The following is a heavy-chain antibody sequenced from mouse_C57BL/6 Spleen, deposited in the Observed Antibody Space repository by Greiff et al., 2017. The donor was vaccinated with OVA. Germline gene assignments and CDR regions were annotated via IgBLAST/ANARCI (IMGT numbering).Heavy chain of an antibody. V-gene: IGHV3-6*01. CDR2: ISYDGSN. CDR3: AREDGYFYFDY. D-gene: IGHD2-3*01. Sequence: ESGPGLVKPSQSLSLTCSVTGYSITSGYYWNWIRQFPGNKLEWMGYISYDGSNNYNPSLKNRISITRDTSKNQFFLKLNSVTTEDTATYYCAREDGYFYFDYWGQGTTRTVSS. CDR1: GYSITSGYY. J-gene: IGHJ2*01.